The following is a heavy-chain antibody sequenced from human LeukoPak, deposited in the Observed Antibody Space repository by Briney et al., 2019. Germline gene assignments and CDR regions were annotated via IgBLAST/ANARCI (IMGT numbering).Heavy chain of an antibody. J-gene: IGHJ3*02. CDR2: VSGSGDEK. Sequence: GGSLRLSCAASGFTFSSYSMDWVRQAPGKGLEWVSAVSGSGDEKYYADSVKGRFTISRDNAKNTLYLEMISLRAEDTASYYCSRSCDASGFYLYAFDIWGPGTMVTVSS. V-gene: IGHV3-23*01. CDR3: SRSCDASGFYLYAFDI. D-gene: IGHD3-22*01. CDR1: GFTFSSYS.